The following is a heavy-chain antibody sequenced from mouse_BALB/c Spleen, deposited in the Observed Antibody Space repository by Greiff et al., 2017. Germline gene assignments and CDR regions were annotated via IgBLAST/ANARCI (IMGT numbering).Heavy chain of an antibody. CDR2: IDPANGNT. Sequence: VQLQQSGAELVKPGASVKLSCTASGFNIKDTYMHWVKQRPEQGLEWIGRIDPANGNTKYDPKFQGKATITADTSSNTAYLQLSSLTSEDTAVYYCARGLRPLYYAMDYWGQGTSVTVSS. CDR3: ARGLRPLYYAMDY. D-gene: IGHD2-2*01. J-gene: IGHJ4*01. CDR1: GFNIKDTY. V-gene: IGHV14-3*02.